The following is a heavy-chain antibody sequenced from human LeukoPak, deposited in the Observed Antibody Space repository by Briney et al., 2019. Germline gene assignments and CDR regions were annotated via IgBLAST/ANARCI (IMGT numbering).Heavy chain of an antibody. Sequence: GGSPRLSCAASGFTFSSYAMSWVRQAPGKGLEWVSAISGSGGSTYYADSVKGRFTISRDNSKNTLYLQMNSLRAEDTAVYYCAKVSRQLPTFDYWGQGTLVTVSS. CDR2: ISGSGGST. J-gene: IGHJ4*02. D-gene: IGHD1-26*01. CDR1: GFTFSSYA. V-gene: IGHV3-23*01. CDR3: AKVSRQLPTFDY.